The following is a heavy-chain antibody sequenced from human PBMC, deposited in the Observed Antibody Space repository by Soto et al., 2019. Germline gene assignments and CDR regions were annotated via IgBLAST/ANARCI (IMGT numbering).Heavy chain of an antibody. V-gene: IGHV1-69*06. J-gene: IGHJ6*02. CDR1: GGTFNSQA. CDR2: TIPIYGTA. Sequence: SVKVSCKASGGTFNSQAITWVRQAPGQGLEWMGGTIPIYGTANYAQKFQGRVTITADKSTSTAYMELSSLRSDDTAVYYCASDEHLASHYDMGVWGQGTTVTVCS. CDR3: ASDEHLASHYDMGV.